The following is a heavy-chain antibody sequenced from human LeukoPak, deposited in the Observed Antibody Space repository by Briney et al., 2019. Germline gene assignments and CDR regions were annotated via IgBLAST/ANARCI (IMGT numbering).Heavy chain of an antibody. CDR3: ARENVDIVARAGYYFDY. J-gene: IGHJ4*02. CDR1: GGTFSSYA. V-gene: IGHV1-69*13. CDR2: IIPIFGTA. D-gene: IGHD5-12*01. Sequence: VASLKVSCTASGGTFSSYAISWVRHPPGQGLEWMGGIIPIFGTANYAQKFQDRVTITADESTSTAYMELSSLRSEDTAVYYCARENVDIVARAGYYFDYWGQGTLVTVSS.